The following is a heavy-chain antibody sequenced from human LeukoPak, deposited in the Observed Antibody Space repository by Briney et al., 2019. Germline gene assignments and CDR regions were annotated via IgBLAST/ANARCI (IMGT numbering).Heavy chain of an antibody. Sequence: PGGSLRLSCAASGFTFSSYSMSWVRQAPGKGLEWVSSISSSSSYIYYADSVKGRFTISRDNAKNSLYLQMNSLRAEDTAVYYCARDFPGWGSYRSPIDYWGQGTLVTVSS. CDR1: GFTFSSYS. CDR3: ARDFPGWGSYRSPIDY. D-gene: IGHD3-16*02. CDR2: ISSSSSYI. J-gene: IGHJ4*02. V-gene: IGHV3-21*01.